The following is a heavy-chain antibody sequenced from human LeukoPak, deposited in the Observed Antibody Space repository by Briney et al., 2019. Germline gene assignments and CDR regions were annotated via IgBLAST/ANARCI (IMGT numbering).Heavy chain of an antibody. V-gene: IGHV1-2*02. CDR1: GYTFTGYY. CDR2: INPNSGGT. J-gene: IGHJ5*02. CDR3: AREGYSRSWFDP. Sequence: ASVKVSCKASGYTFTGYYMHWVRQAPGQGLEWMGWINPNSGGTNYAQNFQGRVTMTRDTSISTAYMELSRLRSDDTAVYYCAREGYSRSWFDPWGQGTLVTVST. D-gene: IGHD5-18*01.